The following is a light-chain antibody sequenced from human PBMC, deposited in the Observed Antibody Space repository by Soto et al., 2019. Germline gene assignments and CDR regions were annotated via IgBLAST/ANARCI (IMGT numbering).Light chain of an antibody. CDR3: QQYGSSPWT. J-gene: IGKJ1*01. CDR1: QSVSSSL. V-gene: IGKV3-20*01. Sequence: EIVLTQSPGTLSLSPGERATLSCRASQSVSSSLLAWYQQKPGQAPRLLIYGASSRATGIPDRFSGSGSGTDFTLTISGLEPEDFAVYYCQQYGSSPWTFGQGTNVEIK. CDR2: GAS.